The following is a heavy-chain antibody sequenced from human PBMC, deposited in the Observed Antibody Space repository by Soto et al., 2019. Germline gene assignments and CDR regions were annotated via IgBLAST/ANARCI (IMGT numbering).Heavy chain of an antibody. V-gene: IGHV4-34*01. CDR1: GRSFSCYY. CDR3: PGGRNCCGYYYDY. CDR2: SNHSGKT. D-gene: IGHD2-15*01. J-gene: IGHJ4*02. Sequence: SETLSLTWSVYGRSFSCYYWIWIRPTAGKGLEWIGESNHSGKTNYSRCLKSRFTISVVTNKNRFYLKQRYVSAPNPAVYYWPGGRNCCGYYYDYWGQRTLVTVAS.